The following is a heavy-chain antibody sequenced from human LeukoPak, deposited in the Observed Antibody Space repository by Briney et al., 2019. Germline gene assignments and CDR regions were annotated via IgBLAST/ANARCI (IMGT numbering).Heavy chain of an antibody. CDR1: GGSISSGDYY. V-gene: IGHV4-30-4*01. J-gene: IGHJ4*02. CDR2: IYYSGST. CDR3: ARQGALRLGEFDY. Sequence: SQTLSLTCTVSGGSISSGDYYWSWIRQPPGKGLEWIGYIYYSGSTYYNPSLKSRVTISVDTSKNQFSLKLSSVTAADTVVYYCARQGALRLGEFDYWGQGTLVTVSS. D-gene: IGHD3-16*01.